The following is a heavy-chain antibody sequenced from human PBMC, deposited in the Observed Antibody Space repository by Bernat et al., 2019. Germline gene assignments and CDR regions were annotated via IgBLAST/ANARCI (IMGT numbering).Heavy chain of an antibody. D-gene: IGHD3-10*01. CDR3: ARDTEYYYGSGSYYPDGYYYYYYGMDV. CDR1: GFTFSSYS. V-gene: IGHV3-48*01. J-gene: IGHJ6*02. CDR2: ISSIISTI. Sequence: EVQLVESGGGLVQPGGSLRLSCSASGFTFSSYSMNWVRQAPGKGLEWVSYISSIISTIYYADSVKSRFTISRDNAKNSLYLQMNSLRAEDTAVYYCARDTEYYYGSGSYYPDGYYYYYYGMDVWGQGTTVTVSS.